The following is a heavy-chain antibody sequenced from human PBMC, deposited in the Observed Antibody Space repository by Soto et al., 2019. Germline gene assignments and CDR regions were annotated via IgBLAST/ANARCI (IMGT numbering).Heavy chain of an antibody. CDR3: AKAFGSNWYDYLDY. Sequence: SLRLSCAASGFTFNSHAMSWVRQAPGKGLEWASAISGSGGSTYYADSVKGRFTISRDNSKYPLYLHMNSLRAEGTALYYGAKAFGSNWYDYLDYW. CDR2: ISGSGGST. J-gene: IGHJ4*01. D-gene: IGHD6-13*01. CDR1: GFTFNSHA. V-gene: IGHV3-23*01.